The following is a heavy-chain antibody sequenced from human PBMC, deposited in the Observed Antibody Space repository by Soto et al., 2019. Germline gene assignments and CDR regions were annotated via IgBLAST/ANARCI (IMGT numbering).Heavy chain of an antibody. CDR3: ARADPDASVGY. J-gene: IGHJ4*02. D-gene: IGHD2-15*01. CDR2: IYTSGST. CDR1: DGSISSYY. V-gene: IGHV4-4*07. Sequence: PSETLSLTCTVSDGSISSYYCTWIRQPAGRGLEWIGHIYTSGSTYYNPSLKSRVTISADTSNNQFSLRMNSMIAADTAVYYCARADPDASVGYWGQGTLVTVSS.